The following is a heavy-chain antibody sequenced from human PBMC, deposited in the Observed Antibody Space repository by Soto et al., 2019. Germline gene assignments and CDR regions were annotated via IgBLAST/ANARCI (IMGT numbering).Heavy chain of an antibody. J-gene: IGHJ6*03. CDR2: ISGSSSYI. Sequence: EVQLVESGGGLVKPGGSLRLSCAASGFTFSNYNMNWVRQAPGKGLEWVSSISGSSSYIYYADSVKGRFTISRDNAKNSLYLQMNSLRAEDTAVYYCARDRRDGLYFYYYMDVWGKGTTVTVSS. CDR1: GFTFSNYN. CDR3: ARDRRDGLYFYYYMDV. V-gene: IGHV3-21*01. D-gene: IGHD6-19*01.